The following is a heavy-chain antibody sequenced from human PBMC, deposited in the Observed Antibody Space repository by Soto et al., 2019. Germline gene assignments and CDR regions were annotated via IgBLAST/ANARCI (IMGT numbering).Heavy chain of an antibody. J-gene: IGHJ6*02. CDR1: GSSNSGYY. V-gene: IGHV4-59*01. Sequence: PSETLSLTCTVSGSSNSGYYRSWIRQPPGKGLEWIGYMYNTGSTVYNPSFKSRVTISVDTSKNQFSLKLNSVTAADTAVYYCARHLWGYCGTDCYPLDVWGQGTTVTVSS. CDR2: MYNTGST. D-gene: IGHD2-21*02. CDR3: ARHLWGYCGTDCYPLDV.